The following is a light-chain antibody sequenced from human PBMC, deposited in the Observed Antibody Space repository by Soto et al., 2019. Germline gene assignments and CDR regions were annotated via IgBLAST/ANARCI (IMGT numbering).Light chain of an antibody. J-gene: IGLJ2*01. V-gene: IGLV3-21*02. CDR1: NIGSKS. Sequence: SYELTQPPSVSVAPGQTARITCGGNNIGSKSVHWYQQKPGQAPVLVVYDDSDRPSGIPERLSGSNSGDTATLTISRVEVGDEADYYCQVWDSRSDHVVFGGETKLTVL. CDR2: DDS. CDR3: QVWDSRSDHVV.